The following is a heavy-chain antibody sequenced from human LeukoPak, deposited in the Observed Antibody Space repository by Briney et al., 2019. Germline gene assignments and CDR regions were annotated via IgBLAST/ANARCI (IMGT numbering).Heavy chain of an antibody. CDR3: ARLGRPGAY. J-gene: IGHJ4*02. D-gene: IGHD3-10*01. CDR1: GYSISSGYY. CDR2: IYHSGST. V-gene: IGHV4-38-2*01. Sequence: PSETLSLTCAVSGYSISSGYYWGWIRQPPGKGLEWIGSIYHSGSTYYNPSLKSRVTISVDTSKNQFSLKLSSVTAPATAGYYFARLGRPGAYWGQGTLVTVSS.